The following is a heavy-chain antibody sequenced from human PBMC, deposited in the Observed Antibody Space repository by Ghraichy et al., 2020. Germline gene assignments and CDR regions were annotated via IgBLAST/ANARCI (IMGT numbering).Heavy chain of an antibody. CDR2: IYYSGST. Sequence: SETLSLTCTVSGGSISSYYWSWIRQPPGKGLEWIGYIYYSGSTNYNPSLKSRVTISVDTSKNQFSLKLSSVTAADTAVYYCARVSYDFWSGYYPYWYFDLWGRGTLVTVSS. CDR1: GGSISSYY. CDR3: ARVSYDFWSGYYPYWYFDL. V-gene: IGHV4-59*01. D-gene: IGHD3-3*01. J-gene: IGHJ2*01.